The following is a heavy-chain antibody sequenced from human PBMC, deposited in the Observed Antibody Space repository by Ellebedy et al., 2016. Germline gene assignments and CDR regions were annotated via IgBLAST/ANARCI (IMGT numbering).Heavy chain of an antibody. CDR3: AKGSDGFDI. V-gene: IGHV3-7*01. CDR2: INEGGSEK. CDR1: AFTFSNFW. J-gene: IGHJ3*02. Sequence: GESLKISCAASAFTFSNFWMSWVRQAPGKGLEWVANINEGGSEKFYVDSVKGRFTISRDNAENSLYLQMNSLRAEDTAVYFCAKGSDGFDIWGQGTKVSVSS.